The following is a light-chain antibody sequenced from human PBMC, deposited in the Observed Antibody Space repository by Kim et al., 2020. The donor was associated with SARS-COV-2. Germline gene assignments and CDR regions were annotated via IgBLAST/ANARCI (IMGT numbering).Light chain of an antibody. CDR1: RSGVGGYNV. CDR3: SSYIRGSTIYV. Sequence: SITISCTATRSGVGGYNVVSWYQQQPSKAPKLVIDEVSSRPAGVSSRFSGAESGNTASLTISGLQAEDEADYYCSSYIRGSTIYVFGTGTKVTVL. CDR2: EVS. V-gene: IGLV2-14*01. J-gene: IGLJ1*01.